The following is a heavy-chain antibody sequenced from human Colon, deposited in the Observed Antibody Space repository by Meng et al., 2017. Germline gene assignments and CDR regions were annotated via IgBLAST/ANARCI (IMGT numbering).Heavy chain of an antibody. CDR2: IHHGRGT. Sequence: VHLHEAGPGLVNPSGTLSLTCAVSSDSSPYDNGWSWLRQPPGKVLEWIGEIHHGRGTNYNPALRSRVTFSLDKSRNQLSLTLTSVTAADTAVYYCARNGFYSLGYWGPGALVTVFS. CDR1: SDSSPYDNG. V-gene: IGHV4-4*02. D-gene: IGHD3-22*01. CDR3: ARNGFYSLGY. J-gene: IGHJ4*02.